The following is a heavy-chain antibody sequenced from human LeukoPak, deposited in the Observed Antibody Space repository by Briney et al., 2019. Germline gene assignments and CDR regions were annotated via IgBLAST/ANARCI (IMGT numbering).Heavy chain of an antibody. D-gene: IGHD3/OR15-3a*01. Sequence: PGGSLRLSRAASGFTLSNYWMHWVRQAPGKGLEWVSGINWNSGSIGYADSVKGRFTISRDNAKNSLYLQMNSLRAEDTALYYCAKGQDSYYFDYWGQGALVTVSS. CDR3: AKGQDSYYFDY. V-gene: IGHV3-9*01. J-gene: IGHJ4*02. CDR2: INWNSGSI. CDR1: GFTLSNYW.